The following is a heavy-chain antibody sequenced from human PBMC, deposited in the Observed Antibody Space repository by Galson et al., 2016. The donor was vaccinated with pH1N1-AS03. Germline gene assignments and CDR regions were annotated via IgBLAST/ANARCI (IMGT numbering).Heavy chain of an antibody. CDR2: IYYSGST. V-gene: IGHV4-39*07. CDR3: ARVTLLNAVIWFDP. CDR1: GGSISSSSYY. D-gene: IGHD2-21*01. Sequence: SETLSLTCTVSGGSISSSSYYWGWIRQPPGKGLEWIGSIYYSGSTYYNPSLKSRVPISIDTSKNHFSLKLSSVTAADTAIYYCARVTLLNAVIWFDPWGQGTLVTVSS. J-gene: IGHJ5*02.